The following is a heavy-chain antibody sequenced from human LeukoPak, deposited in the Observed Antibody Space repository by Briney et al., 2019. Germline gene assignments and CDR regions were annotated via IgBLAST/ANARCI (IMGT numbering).Heavy chain of an antibody. V-gene: IGHV4-59*01. CDR3: ASTTGYKGWFDP. CDR2: IYYSGST. J-gene: IGHJ5*02. Sequence: SETLSLTCTVSGGSISSYYWSWLRQPPGKGLEWIGYIYYSGSTNYNPSLKSRVTISVDTSKNQFSLNLSSVTAADTAVYYCASTTGYKGWFDPWGQGTLVTVSS. D-gene: IGHD1-14*01. CDR1: GGSISSYY.